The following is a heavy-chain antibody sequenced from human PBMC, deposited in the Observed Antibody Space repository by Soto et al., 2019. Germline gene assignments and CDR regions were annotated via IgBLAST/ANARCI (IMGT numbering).Heavy chain of an antibody. CDR1: GFTFSNAW. Sequence: GGSLRLSCAASGFTFSNAWMSWVRQAPGKGLEWVGRIKSKTDGGTIDYAAPVKGRFTISRDDSKNTLYLQMNSLKTEDTAVYYCTTARYSSGGKAFDYWGQGTLVTVSS. CDR3: TTARYSSGGKAFDY. D-gene: IGHD6-19*01. CDR2: IKSKTDGGTI. J-gene: IGHJ4*02. V-gene: IGHV3-15*01.